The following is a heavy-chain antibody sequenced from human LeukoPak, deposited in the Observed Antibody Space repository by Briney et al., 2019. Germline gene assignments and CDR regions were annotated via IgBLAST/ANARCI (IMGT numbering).Heavy chain of an antibody. Sequence: SETLSLTCTVSGGSIFSYYWSWIRQPPGKGLEWIGYIYYSGSTNLNPSLKSRVTISIDTSKSQFSLKLSSVTAADTAVYYCARVVDSAMVTPFDYWGQGTLVAVSS. D-gene: IGHD5-18*01. J-gene: IGHJ4*02. CDR2: IYYSGST. CDR3: ARVVDSAMVTPFDY. V-gene: IGHV4-59*01. CDR1: GGSIFSYY.